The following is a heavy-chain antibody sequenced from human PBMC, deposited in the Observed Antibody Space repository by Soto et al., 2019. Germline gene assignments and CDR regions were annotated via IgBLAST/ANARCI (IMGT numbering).Heavy chain of an antibody. J-gene: IGHJ5*02. CDR1: GFPFSNCD. Sequence: PGGSLRLSCSASGFPFSNCDMYWVRQAPGKELEYVSAISANGHSTFYADSVKGRCSISRDNSKNTLYLQMSSLRTEDTAMYYCSRAYSSVDRWGQGTRVTVSS. CDR2: ISANGHST. CDR3: SRAYSSVDR. V-gene: IGHV3-64D*08. D-gene: IGHD6-19*01.